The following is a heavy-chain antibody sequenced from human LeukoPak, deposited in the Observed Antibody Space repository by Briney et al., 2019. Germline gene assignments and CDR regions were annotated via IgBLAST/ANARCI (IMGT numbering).Heavy chain of an antibody. CDR3: ARGLDGSGSYFDY. V-gene: IGHV4-34*01. D-gene: IGHD3-10*01. CDR1: GGSFSGYY. J-gene: IGHJ4*02. CDR2: INHSGST. Sequence: SETLSLTCAVYGGSFSGYYWSWTRQPPGKGLEWIGEINHSGSTNYNPSLKSRVTISVDTSKNQFSLKLSSVTAADAAVYYCARGLDGSGSYFDYWGQGTLVTVSS.